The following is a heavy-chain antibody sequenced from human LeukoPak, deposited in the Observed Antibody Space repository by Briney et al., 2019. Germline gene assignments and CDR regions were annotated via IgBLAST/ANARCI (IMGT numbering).Heavy chain of an antibody. Sequence: PSETLSLTCAVSGYSISSGYYWGWIRQPPGKGLEWIGSIYHSGSTYYNPSLKSRVTISVDTSKNQFSLKLSSVTAADTAVYYCARRGYYYDSSGYYHDAFDIWGQGTMLTVSS. V-gene: IGHV4-38-2*01. CDR2: IYHSGST. CDR1: GYSISSGYY. CDR3: ARRGYYYDSSGYYHDAFDI. D-gene: IGHD3-22*01. J-gene: IGHJ3*02.